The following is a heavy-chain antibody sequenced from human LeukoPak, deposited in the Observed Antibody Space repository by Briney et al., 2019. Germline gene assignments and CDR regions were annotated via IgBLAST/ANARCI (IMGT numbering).Heavy chain of an antibody. CDR2: ISYNGSP. Sequence: SQTLSLTCTVSGGSITSGDSFWTWIRQQPEKGLEWIGYISYNGSPYYNPSLQTRVTISSDMSKNQFSLQLASVTAADTAVYYCTTDHLSAAGYNWFDPWGQGTLVTVSS. CDR1: GGSITSGDSF. D-gene: IGHD6-13*01. CDR3: TTDHLSAAGYNWFDP. V-gene: IGHV4-31*03. J-gene: IGHJ5*02.